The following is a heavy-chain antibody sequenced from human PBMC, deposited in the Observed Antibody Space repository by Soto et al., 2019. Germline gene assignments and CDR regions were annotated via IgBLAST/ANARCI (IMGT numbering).Heavy chain of an antibody. Sequence: QVQLVQSGAEVKKPGSSVKVSCKASGGTFSSYAISWVRQAPGHGLEWMGGIIPIFGTANYAQKFQGRVTITADESTSTAYMELSSLRSEDTAVYYCARTILTYGDYVSQDAFDIWGQGTMVTVSS. CDR3: ARTILTYGDYVSQDAFDI. CDR1: GGTFSSYA. V-gene: IGHV1-69*01. J-gene: IGHJ3*02. CDR2: IIPIFGTA. D-gene: IGHD4-17*01.